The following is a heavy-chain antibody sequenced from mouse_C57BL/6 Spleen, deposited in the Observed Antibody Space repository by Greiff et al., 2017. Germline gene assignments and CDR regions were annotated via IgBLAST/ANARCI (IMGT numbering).Heavy chain of an antibody. V-gene: IGHV1-64*01. CDR1: GYTFTSYW. Sequence: QVQLQQPGAELVKPGASVKLSCKASGYTFTSYWRPWVKQRPGQGLEWIGMIHPNSGSTNYNEKFKSKATLTVDKSSSTAYMQLSSLTSEDSAVYYCARSGFSWFAYWGQGTLVTVSA. J-gene: IGHJ3*01. D-gene: IGHD3-2*02. CDR2: IHPNSGST. CDR3: ARSGFSWFAY.